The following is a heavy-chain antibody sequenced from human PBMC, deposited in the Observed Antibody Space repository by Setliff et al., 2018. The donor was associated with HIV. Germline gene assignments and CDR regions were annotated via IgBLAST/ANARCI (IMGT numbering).Heavy chain of an antibody. CDR1: GFNIEEYA. J-gene: IGHJ3*02. D-gene: IGHD3-10*01. Sequence: GGSLRLSCVASGFNIEEYAMAWVRQVPGKGLEWVSSISWNSGTIDYADSVKGRFTISRDNAKNSLYLQMNSLRTEDMALYYCARDFSGLLHDQIDAFNIWGQGTMVTVSS. CDR3: ARDFSGLLHDQIDAFNI. V-gene: IGHV3-9*03. CDR2: ISWNSGTI.